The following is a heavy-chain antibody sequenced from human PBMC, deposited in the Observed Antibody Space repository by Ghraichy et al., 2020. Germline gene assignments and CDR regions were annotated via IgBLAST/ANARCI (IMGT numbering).Heavy chain of an antibody. CDR3: ARDLYSSGTPPDYFDY. D-gene: IGHD6-19*01. CDR2: IIPIFGTA. J-gene: IGHJ4*01. Sequence: SVKVSCKASGGTFSSYAISWVRQAPGQGLEWMGGIIPIFGTANYAQKFQGRVTITADESTSTAYMELSSLRSEDTAVYYCARDLYSSGTPPDYFDYWGQEPWSPSPQ. V-gene: IGHV1-69*13. CDR1: GGTFSSYA.